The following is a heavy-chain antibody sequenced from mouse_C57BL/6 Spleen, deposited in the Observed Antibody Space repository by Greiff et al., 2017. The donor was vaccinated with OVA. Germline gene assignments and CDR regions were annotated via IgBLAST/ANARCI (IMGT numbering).Heavy chain of an antibody. D-gene: IGHD2-10*02. CDR1: GYTFTSYW. J-gene: IGHJ4*01. Sequence: VKLQESGAELAKPGASVKMSCKASGYTFTSYWMHWVTQRPGQGLEWLGYITPSTGYTEYNQKFKDKATLTADKSSSAAYMQLSSLTSEDSAVYYCARSSNYAMDYWGQGTSVTVSS. V-gene: IGHV1-7*01. CDR2: ITPSTGYT. CDR3: ARSSNYAMDY.